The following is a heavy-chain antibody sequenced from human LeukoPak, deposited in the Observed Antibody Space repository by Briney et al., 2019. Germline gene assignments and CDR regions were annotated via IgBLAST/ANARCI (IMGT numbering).Heavy chain of an antibody. CDR3: ARGRYLTTSGGAAAGFLDY. J-gene: IGHJ4*02. CDR2: INHSGST. D-gene: IGHD6-13*01. V-gene: IGHV4-34*01. CDR1: GGSFSGDY. Sequence: SETLSLTCAVSGGSFSGDYWNWIRQSPGKGLEWIGEINHSGSTHYNPSLKSRVTISVDTSQKQFSLRLTSVTAADTAVYYCARGRYLTTSGGAAAGFLDYWGQGYLVTVST.